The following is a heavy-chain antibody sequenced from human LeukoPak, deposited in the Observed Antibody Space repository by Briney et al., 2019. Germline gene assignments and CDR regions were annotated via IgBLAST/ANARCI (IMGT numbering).Heavy chain of an antibody. CDR3: AKEDRIAVAGIPHAFDI. CDR1: GFTFSSYA. CDR2: ISGSGGST. Sequence: GGSLRLSCAASGFTFSSYAMSWVRQAPGKGLEWVSAISGSGGSTYYADSVKGRFTISRDNSKNTLYLQMNSLRAEDTAVYYCAKEDRIAVAGIPHAFDIWGQGTMVTVSS. V-gene: IGHV3-23*01. D-gene: IGHD6-19*01. J-gene: IGHJ3*02.